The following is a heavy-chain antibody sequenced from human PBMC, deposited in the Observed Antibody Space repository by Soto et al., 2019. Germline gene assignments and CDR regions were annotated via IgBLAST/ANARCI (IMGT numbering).Heavy chain of an antibody. D-gene: IGHD3-22*01. J-gene: IGHJ5*02. V-gene: IGHV1-69*02. CDR3: ARAPGEPYYYDSSGYP. CDR1: GGTFSSYT. CDR2: IIPILGIA. Sequence: SVKVSCKASGGTFSSYTISWVRQAPGQGLEWMGRIIPILGIANYAQKFQGRVTITADKSTSTAYMELSSLRSEDTAVYYCARAPGEPYYYDSSGYPWGQGTLVTVSS.